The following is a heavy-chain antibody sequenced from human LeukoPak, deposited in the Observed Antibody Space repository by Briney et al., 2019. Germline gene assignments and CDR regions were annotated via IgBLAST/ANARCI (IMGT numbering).Heavy chain of an antibody. CDR1: GFTFSSYG. D-gene: IGHD3-22*01. CDR2: IWFDGSNK. V-gene: IGHV3-33*01. J-gene: IGHJ4*02. CDR3: ARDTYYYDSNGYYGSFDY. Sequence: GGSLRLSCAASGFTFSSYGMHWVRQAPGKGLEWVAVIWFDGSNKYYADSVKGRFTISRDNSKNTLYLQMNSLRAEDTAVYYCARDTYYYDSNGYYGSFDYWGQGTLVTVSS.